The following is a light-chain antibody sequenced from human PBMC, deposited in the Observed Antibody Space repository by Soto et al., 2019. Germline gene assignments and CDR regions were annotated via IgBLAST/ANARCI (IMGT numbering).Light chain of an antibody. CDR3: QQYNSYSWT. V-gene: IGKV1-5*03. CDR1: QSLNNW. J-gene: IGKJ1*01. CDR2: KAS. Sequence: DFQMTQFPSTLSASVGDRVTITCRASQSLNNWLAWYQQKPGNAPKLRIYKASNLESGVPSRFSGSGSWTEFTLTTSSLQPDDLATYYCQQYNSYSWTFGQGTKVEIK.